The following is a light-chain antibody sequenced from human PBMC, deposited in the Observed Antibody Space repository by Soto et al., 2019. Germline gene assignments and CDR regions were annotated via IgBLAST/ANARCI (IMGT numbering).Light chain of an antibody. V-gene: IGKV3-15*01. CDR3: QQYYNWPWT. CDR2: VAS. CDR1: QSVSTD. Sequence: EIVMTQSPATLSLSPGERATLSCRASQSVSTDLAWYQQKPGQAPRLLIYVASTRATGIPARFSGSGSGTEFTLTFSSLQSEDFAVYYCQQYYNWPWTVGQGTKVEIK. J-gene: IGKJ1*01.